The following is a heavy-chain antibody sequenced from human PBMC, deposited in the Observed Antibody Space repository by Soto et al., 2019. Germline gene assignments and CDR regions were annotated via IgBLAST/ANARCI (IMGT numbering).Heavy chain of an antibody. V-gene: IGHV3-23*04. Sequence: EVQLVESGGGLVQPGGSLRLSCAASGSTFSTTAMTWVRQAPGKGLKWVSAITASGLTTYHADSVKGRFTISRVQSNNTLYLQMNSLRVEDTAIYYCAEAATPGWSSRSWAQGTMVIVSS. D-gene: IGHD2-15*01. CDR2: ITASGLTT. CDR3: AEAATPGWSSRS. J-gene: IGHJ5*02. CDR1: GSTFSTTA.